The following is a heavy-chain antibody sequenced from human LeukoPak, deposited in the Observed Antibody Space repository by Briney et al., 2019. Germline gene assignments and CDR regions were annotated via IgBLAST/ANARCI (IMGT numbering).Heavy chain of an antibody. V-gene: IGHV1-18*01. Sequence: GASVKVSCKASGYTFTSYGISWVRQAPGQGLEWMGWISAYNGNTNYAQKLQGRLTLTTDTSTSTASMELRSLTSDDTAVYYCVRDENYGIYINFDFWGQGTVVTVSS. CDR2: ISAYNGNT. CDR3: VRDENYGIYINFDF. J-gene: IGHJ4*02. D-gene: IGHD4-17*01. CDR1: GYTFTSYG.